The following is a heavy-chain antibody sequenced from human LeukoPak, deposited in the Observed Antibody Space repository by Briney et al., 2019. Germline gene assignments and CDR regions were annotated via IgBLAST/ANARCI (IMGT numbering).Heavy chain of an antibody. CDR1: GGSITSSAYY. J-gene: IGHJ4*02. Sequence: SETLSLTCTVSGGSITSSAYYWAWTRQPPGKGLEWIGIIYYSGNTYYNPSLKSRVTISVDSSKNQFSLELSSVTAADMAVYFCARLLDGSGLYDYSGQGTLVSVSS. V-gene: IGHV4-39*01. CDR2: IYYSGNT. D-gene: IGHD3-10*01. CDR3: ARLLDGSGLYDY.